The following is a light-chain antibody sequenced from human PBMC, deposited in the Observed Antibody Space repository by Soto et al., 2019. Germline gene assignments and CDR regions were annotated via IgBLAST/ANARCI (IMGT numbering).Light chain of an antibody. Sequence: QSVLTQPPSASGSPGQSVTISCTGTSSDVGGYNYVSWYQQHPGKAPQLMIYEVSKRPSGVPDRFSGSKSGNTASLTVSGLQADDEADYYCSSYAGSNNWVFGGGTKVTVL. V-gene: IGLV2-8*01. CDR2: EVS. J-gene: IGLJ3*02. CDR1: SSDVGGYNY. CDR3: SSYAGSNNWV.